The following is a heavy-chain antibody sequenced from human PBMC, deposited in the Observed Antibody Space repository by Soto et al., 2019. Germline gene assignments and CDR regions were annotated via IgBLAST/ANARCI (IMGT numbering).Heavy chain of an antibody. D-gene: IGHD1-1*01. CDR3: RGRGVIGLDYAFDI. CDR2: ISYDGSNK. J-gene: IGHJ3*02. CDR1: GFTFSSYG. V-gene: IGHV3-30*03. Sequence: GGSLRLSCAASGFTFSSYGMHWVRQAPGKGLEWVAVISYDGSNKYYADSVKGRFTISRDNSKNTLYLQMNSLRAEDTAVYYCRGRGVIGLDYAFDIWEKETM.